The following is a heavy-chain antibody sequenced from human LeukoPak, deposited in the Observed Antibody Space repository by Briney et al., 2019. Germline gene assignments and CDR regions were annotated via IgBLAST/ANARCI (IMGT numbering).Heavy chain of an antibody. V-gene: IGHV3-30*02. D-gene: IGHD3-3*01. CDR2: IRYDGSNK. CDR3: AKAPRFLEWLPYYFDY. CDR1: GFTFSNYG. Sequence: GGSLRLSCSASGFTFSNYGMHWVRQAPGKGLEWVAFIRYDGSNKHYADSVKGRFTISRDNSKNTLYLQMNSLRAEDTAVYYCAKAPRFLEWLPYYFDYWGQGTLVTVSS. J-gene: IGHJ4*02.